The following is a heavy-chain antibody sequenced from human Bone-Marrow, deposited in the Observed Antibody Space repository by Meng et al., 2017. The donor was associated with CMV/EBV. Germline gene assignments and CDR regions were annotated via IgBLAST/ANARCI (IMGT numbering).Heavy chain of an antibody. V-gene: IGHV3-33*06. CDR2: IWYDGSNK. Sequence: GESLKISCAASGFTFSSYTMNWVRQAPGKGLEWVAVIWYDGSNKYYADSVKGRFTISRDNSKNTLYLRMNSLRAEDTAVYYCAKNLDWEPAEYYFDYWGQGTLVTVSS. D-gene: IGHD3-3*01. J-gene: IGHJ4*02. CDR1: GFTFSSYT. CDR3: AKNLDWEPAEYYFDY.